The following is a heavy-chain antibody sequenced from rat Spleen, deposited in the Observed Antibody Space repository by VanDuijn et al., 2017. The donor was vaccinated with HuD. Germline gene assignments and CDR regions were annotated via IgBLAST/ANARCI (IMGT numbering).Heavy chain of an antibody. CDR3: TTDRLGADYFDY. V-gene: IGHV5S10*01. CDR1: GFTFSDYN. CDR2: INTDGVRT. Sequence: EVQLVESDGGLVQPGRSLKLSCAASGFTFSDYNMAWVRQAPKKGLEWVATINTDGVRTYYPDSVMGRFTLSRNNAENTVYLQMDSLRSEDTATYYCTTDRLGADYFDYWGQGVMVTVSS. D-gene: IGHD5-1*01. J-gene: IGHJ2*01.